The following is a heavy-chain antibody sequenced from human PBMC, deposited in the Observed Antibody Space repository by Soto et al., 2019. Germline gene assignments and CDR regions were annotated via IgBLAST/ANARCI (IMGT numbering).Heavy chain of an antibody. CDR3: ARVLTKVGVLPGEGGFDY. CDR1: GGSITSSY. D-gene: IGHD2-21*01. Sequence: SETLSLTCTVSGGSITSSYWSWIRQPPGKGLEWIGYIYYTGNTNYNPSLKRRVTISLDTSRSHFSLKLDSVTVADTAVYYCARVLTKVGVLPGEGGFDYWGQGTQLTLSS. CDR2: IYYTGNT. V-gene: IGHV4-59*08. J-gene: IGHJ4*02.